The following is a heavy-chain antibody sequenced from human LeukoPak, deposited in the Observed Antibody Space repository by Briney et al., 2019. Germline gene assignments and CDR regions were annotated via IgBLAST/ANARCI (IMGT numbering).Heavy chain of an antibody. Sequence: SVKVSCKASGGTFSSYAISWVRQAPGQGLEWMGRIIPILGIANYAQKFQGRVTITADKSTSTAYMELSSLRSGDTAVYYCARDGSSWGSGSYYQRYWGQGTLVTVSS. CDR2: IIPILGIA. V-gene: IGHV1-69*04. CDR1: GGTFSSYA. D-gene: IGHD3-10*01. J-gene: IGHJ4*02. CDR3: ARDGSSWGSGSYYQRY.